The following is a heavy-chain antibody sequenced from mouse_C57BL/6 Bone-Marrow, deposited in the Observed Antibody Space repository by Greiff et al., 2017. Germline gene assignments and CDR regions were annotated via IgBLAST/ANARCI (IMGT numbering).Heavy chain of an antibody. CDR2: ITPSSGYT. D-gene: IGHD1-1*01. V-gene: IGHV1-4*01. J-gene: IGHJ1*03. CDR3: AREVILDFDV. CDR1: GYTFTSYT. Sequence: QVQLQQSGAELARPGASVKMSCKASGYTFTSYTMHWVKKRPGQGLEWIGYITPSSGYTTSNHKFKDKATLTADKSYSKDYMQLSSLTSDDSAVYYCAREVILDFDVWGTGTTVTVSS.